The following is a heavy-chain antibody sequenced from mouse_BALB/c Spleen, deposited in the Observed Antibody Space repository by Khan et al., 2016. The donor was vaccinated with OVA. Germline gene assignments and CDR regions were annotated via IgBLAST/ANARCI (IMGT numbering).Heavy chain of an antibody. V-gene: IGHV1-61*01. J-gene: IGHJ3*01. CDR1: GYTFTSYW. CDR3: ARREKYGYDPSWFAY. Sequence: QVQLQQSGAELVRPGASVKLSCKASGYTFTSYWMNWVRQRPGQGPDWIGKINPSDSETHYHQMFKDKATLSVDKSSGTAYMQLSSLTSEDSAVYYCARREKYGYDPSWFAYWGQGTLVTVSA. D-gene: IGHD2-2*01. CDR2: INPSDSET.